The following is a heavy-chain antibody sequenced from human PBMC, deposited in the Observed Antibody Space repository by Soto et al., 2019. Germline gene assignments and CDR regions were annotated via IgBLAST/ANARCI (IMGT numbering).Heavy chain of an antibody. CDR1: GFTLSDYY. CDR2: ISSGRSST. J-gene: IGHJ4*02. Sequence: GGSLRLSCAASGFTLSDYYMSWIRQAPGKGLEWVSYISSGRSSTNYADSVKGRFTISRDSAKNSLYLQMNSLRAEDTAVYYCARVDPPQDYWGQGTLVTVSS. CDR3: ARVDPPQDY. V-gene: IGHV3-11*05.